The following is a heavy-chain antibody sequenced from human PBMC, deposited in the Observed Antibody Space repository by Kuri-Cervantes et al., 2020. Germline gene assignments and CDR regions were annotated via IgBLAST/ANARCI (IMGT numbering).Heavy chain of an antibody. J-gene: IGHJ5*02. CDR1: GFTLSDYY. D-gene: IGHD2-2*01. Sequence: GGSLRLSCAASGFTLSDYYMSWIRQAPGKGLEWVANIKQDGSEKYYVDSVKGRFTISRDNAKNSLYLQMNSLRAEDTAVYYCARAVLGYCSSTSCPNWFDPWGQGTLVTVSS. V-gene: IGHV3-7*01. CDR3: ARAVLGYCSSTSCPNWFDP. CDR2: IKQDGSEK.